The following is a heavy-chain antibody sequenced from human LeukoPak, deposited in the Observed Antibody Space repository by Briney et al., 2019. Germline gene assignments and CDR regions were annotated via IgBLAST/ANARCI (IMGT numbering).Heavy chain of an antibody. D-gene: IGHD6-19*01. Sequence: SETLSLTCTVSGDSISSYYWSWIRQPPGKGLDWIGYIFYSGSTNYNPSLKSRVTISVDTSKSQFSLKLSSVTAADTAIYYCARYNSGWSYFDYWDQGTLVTVSS. J-gene: IGHJ4*02. CDR1: GDSISSYY. CDR3: ARYNSGWSYFDY. CDR2: IFYSGST. V-gene: IGHV4-59*01.